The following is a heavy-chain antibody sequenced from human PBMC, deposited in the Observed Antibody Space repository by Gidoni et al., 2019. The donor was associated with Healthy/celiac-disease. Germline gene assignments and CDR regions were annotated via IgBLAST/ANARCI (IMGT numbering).Heavy chain of an antibody. CDR3: ASSLSYGRFDY. V-gene: IGHV4-59*01. Sequence: QVQLQESGPGLVKPSETLSLTCSVSGGSISGYYWSWIRQPPGKGLEWIGYIHHTGSTNYNPSLKSRVTISVDTSKNQFSLKLNSVTAADTAVYYCASSLSYGRFDYWGQGTLVTVCS. D-gene: IGHD3-10*01. J-gene: IGHJ4*02. CDR1: GGSISGYY. CDR2: IHHTGST.